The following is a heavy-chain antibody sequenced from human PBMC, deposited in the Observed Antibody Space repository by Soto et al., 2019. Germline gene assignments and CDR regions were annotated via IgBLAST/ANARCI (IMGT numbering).Heavy chain of an antibody. J-gene: IGHJ4*02. V-gene: IGHV3-23*01. D-gene: IGHD3-9*01. CDR3: AKGGATYGLLTHDY. Sequence: PRLSCVVSGFTFSNFAMSWVRQAPGKGLEWVSTLTGSSGVTYYADSVKGRFAISRDNSRNTLSLQMNSLTAEDTAVYYCAKGGATYGLLTHDYWGQGTRVTVSS. CDR2: LTGSSGVT. CDR1: GFTFSNFA.